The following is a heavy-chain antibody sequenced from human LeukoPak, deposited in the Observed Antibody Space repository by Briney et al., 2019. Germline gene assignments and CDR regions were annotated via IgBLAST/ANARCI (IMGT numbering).Heavy chain of an antibody. CDR1: GYTFTSYG. CDR2: IDPSSGAT. CDR3: ARDRNLYSESFAS. Sequence: ASVKVSCKASGYTFTSYGISWLRQAPGQGLECMGRIDPSSGATHFAHKFQGRVTMTRDTSISTAYMELDRLTSDDTAVYYCARDRNLYSESFASWGQGTLVTVSS. J-gene: IGHJ4*02. D-gene: IGHD1-26*01. V-gene: IGHV1-2*06.